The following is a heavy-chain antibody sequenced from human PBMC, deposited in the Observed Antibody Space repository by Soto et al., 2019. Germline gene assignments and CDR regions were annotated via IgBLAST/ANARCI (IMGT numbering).Heavy chain of an antibody. J-gene: IGHJ4*02. V-gene: IGHV3-23*01. CDR1: GFTFSGYA. Sequence: GSLRLSCAASGFTFSGYAMSWVRQAPGKGLEWVSVIHGGGNSAYYADSVKGRFTISRDNSKNTLYLQMSSLRGEDTAHYYCVRGTSDWYGIDYWGQGTQVTVSS. D-gene: IGHD3-9*01. CDR3: VRGTSDWYGIDY. CDR2: IHGGGNSA.